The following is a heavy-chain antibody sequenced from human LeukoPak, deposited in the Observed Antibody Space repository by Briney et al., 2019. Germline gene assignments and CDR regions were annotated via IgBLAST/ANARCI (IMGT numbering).Heavy chain of an antibody. J-gene: IGHJ5*02. CDR1: GYSISSGYY. V-gene: IGHV4-38-2*01. Sequence: PSETLSLTCAVSGYSISSGYYWSWTRPPTGKGLEWIGSIYHSGSTYYNPSLKSRVTILVDTSKNQFSLKLSSVTAADTAVYYCARRDGWFDPWGQGTLVTVSS. CDR2: IYHSGST. D-gene: IGHD5-24*01. CDR3: ARRDGWFDP.